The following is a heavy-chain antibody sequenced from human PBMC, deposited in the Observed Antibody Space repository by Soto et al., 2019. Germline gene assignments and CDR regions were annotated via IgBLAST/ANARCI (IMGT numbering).Heavy chain of an antibody. CDR3: GRGRSGQIVVFY. D-gene: IGHD5-12*01. V-gene: IGHV1-2*02. CDR2: IGPESGAT. CDR1: GDTFTGHY. J-gene: IGHJ4*02. Sequence: ASVKVSCKASGDTFTGHYIHWVRQAPEQGPEWMGEIGPESGATRYAQKFQGRVTMTMDMSITTVYMELSNLSPDDTAVYYCGRGRSGQIVVFYWGQGTQVTVSS.